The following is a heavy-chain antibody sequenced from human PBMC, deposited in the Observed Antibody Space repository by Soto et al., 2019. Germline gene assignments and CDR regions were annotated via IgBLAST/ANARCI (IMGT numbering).Heavy chain of an antibody. J-gene: IGHJ1*01. CDR3: ARGYYDILTGYGKYFQH. CDR1: GFSLSTSGMC. D-gene: IGHD3-9*01. V-gene: IGHV2-70*01. CDR2: IDWDDDK. Sequence: SGPTLVNPTQTLTLTCTFSGFSLSTSGMCVSWIRQPPGKPLEWLALIDWDDDKYYSTSLKTRLTISKDTSKNQVVLTMTNMDPVDTATYYCARGYYDILTGYGKYFQHWGQGTLVTVSS.